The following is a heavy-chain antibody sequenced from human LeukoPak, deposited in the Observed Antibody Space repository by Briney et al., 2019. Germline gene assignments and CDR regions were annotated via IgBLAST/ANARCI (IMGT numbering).Heavy chain of an antibody. V-gene: IGHV4-34*01. CDR3: TRDSIGIIAVAGTRGLVDY. Sequence: SETLSLTCAVYGGSFSGYYWSWIRQPPGKGLEWIGEINHSGSTNYNPSLKSRVTISVDTSKNQFSQKLSSVTAADTAVYYCTRDSIGIIAVAGTRGLVDYWGQGTLVTVSS. J-gene: IGHJ4*02. CDR1: GGSFSGYY. D-gene: IGHD6-19*01. CDR2: INHSGST.